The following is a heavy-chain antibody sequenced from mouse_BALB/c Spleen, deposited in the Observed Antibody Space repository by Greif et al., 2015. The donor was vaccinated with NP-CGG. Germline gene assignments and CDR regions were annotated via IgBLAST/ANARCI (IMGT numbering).Heavy chain of an antibody. D-gene: IGHD2-1*01. Sequence: DVMLVESGGGLVKPGGSLKLSCAASGFTFSDYYMYWVRQTPEKRLEWVATISDGGSYTYYPDSVKGRFTISRDNAKNNLYLQMSSLKSEDTAMYYCASYGNFDYWGQGTTLTVSS. CDR2: ISDGGSYT. CDR3: ASYGNFDY. CDR1: GFTFSDYY. J-gene: IGHJ2*01. V-gene: IGHV5-4*02.